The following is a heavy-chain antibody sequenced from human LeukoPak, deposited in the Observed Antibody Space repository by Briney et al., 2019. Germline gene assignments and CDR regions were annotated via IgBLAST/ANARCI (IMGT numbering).Heavy chain of an antibody. CDR1: GFTFSSYS. J-gene: IGHJ3*02. Sequence: PGGSLRLSCAASGFTFSSYSMNWVRQAPGKGLEWVSSISSSSSYIYYADSVKGRFTISRDNAKNSLYLQMNSLRAEDTAVYYCARAGRMTTVVLDAFDIWGQGTMVTVSS. CDR3: ARAGRMTTVVLDAFDI. V-gene: IGHV3-21*01. D-gene: IGHD4-23*01. CDR2: ISSSSSYI.